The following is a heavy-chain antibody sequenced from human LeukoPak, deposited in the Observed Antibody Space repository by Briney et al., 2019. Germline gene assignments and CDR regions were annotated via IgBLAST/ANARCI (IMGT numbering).Heavy chain of an antibody. CDR1: GYTFTANY. D-gene: IGHD6-13*01. CDR3: ARGDGSSWFPY. V-gene: IGHV1-2*02. CDR2: MAPKAGDT. Sequence: EASVKVSCKPSGYTFTANYIHWIRQAPGQGLEWMGWMAPKAGDTKNAQKFQGRVTMTRDTSINTDYMELTRLTFDDTAVYYCARGDGSSWFPYWGQGTMVTVSS. J-gene: IGHJ4*02.